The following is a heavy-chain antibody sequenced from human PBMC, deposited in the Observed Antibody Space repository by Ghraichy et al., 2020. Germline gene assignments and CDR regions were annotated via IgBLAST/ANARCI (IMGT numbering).Heavy chain of an antibody. D-gene: IGHD5-24*01. CDR1: GGSFSGYY. Sequence: SETLSLTCAVYGGSFSGYYWSWIRQPPGKGLEWIGEINHSGSTNYNPSLKSRVTISVDTSKNQFSLKLSSVTAADTAVYYCARGRPKRDGYNSVYFVLDPRGQGTLVTVSS. V-gene: IGHV4-34*01. CDR2: INHSGST. CDR3: ARGRPKRDGYNSVYFVLDP. J-gene: IGHJ5*02.